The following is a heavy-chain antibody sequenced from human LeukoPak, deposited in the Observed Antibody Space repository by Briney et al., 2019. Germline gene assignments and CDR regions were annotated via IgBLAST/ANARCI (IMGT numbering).Heavy chain of an antibody. CDR2: IYYSGAN. CDR1: GGSMSSSSYY. CDR3: VRVRGYWLVRGYLDY. J-gene: IGHJ4*02. V-gene: IGHV4-39*02. Sequence: SDTLSLTCTVSGGSMSSSSYYWRWIRQSPGKGLEWIGSIYYSGANHYNPSLKSRVTMSVDTSKNQFSVNLTSVTATDTAVYYCVRVRGYWLVRGYLDYWGQGTQVTVSS. D-gene: IGHD6-19*01.